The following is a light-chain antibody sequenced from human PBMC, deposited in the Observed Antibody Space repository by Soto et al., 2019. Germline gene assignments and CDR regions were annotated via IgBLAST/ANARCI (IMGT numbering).Light chain of an antibody. V-gene: IGKV3-15*01. Sequence: EIVMTQSPATLSVSPGERATLSCRASQSLSSNLAWYQQRPGQAPRLLIFGASTRATGIPARFSGSGSGTEFTLTISSLQSEDFAVYYCQQSGATFGQGTKVEIK. J-gene: IGKJ1*01. CDR1: QSLSSN. CDR2: GAS. CDR3: QQSGAT.